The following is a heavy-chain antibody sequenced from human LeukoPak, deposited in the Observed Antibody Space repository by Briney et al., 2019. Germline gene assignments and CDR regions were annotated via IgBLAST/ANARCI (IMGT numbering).Heavy chain of an antibody. J-gene: IGHJ5*02. Sequence: SETLSLTCAVYGGSFSGYYWSWIRQPPGKGLEWIGEINHSGSTNYNPSLKSRVTISVDTSKNQFSLKLSSVTAADTAVYYCARRGRFLEWLSSPMYNWFDPWGQGTLVTVSS. CDR3: ARRGRFLEWLSSPMYNWFDP. CDR2: INHSGST. D-gene: IGHD3-3*01. CDR1: GGSFSGYY. V-gene: IGHV4-34*01.